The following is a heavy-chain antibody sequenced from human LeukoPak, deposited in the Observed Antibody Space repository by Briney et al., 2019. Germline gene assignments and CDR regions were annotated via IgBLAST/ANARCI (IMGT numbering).Heavy chain of an antibody. CDR1: GGSISSSSYY. CDR2: IYYSGST. V-gene: IGHV4-39*06. D-gene: IGHD3-16*01. J-gene: IGHJ4*02. Sequence: SETLSLTCTVSGGSISSSSYYWGWIRQPPGKGLEWIGSIYYSGSTYYNPSLKSRVTISVDTSKNQFPLKLSSVTAADTAVYYCARGLGDYWGQGTLVTVSP. CDR3: ARGLGDY.